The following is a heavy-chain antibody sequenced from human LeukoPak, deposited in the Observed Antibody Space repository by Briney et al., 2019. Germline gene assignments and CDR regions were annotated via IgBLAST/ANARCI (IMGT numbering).Heavy chain of an antibody. Sequence: SETLSLTCAVYGGSFSGYYWSWIRQPPGKGLEWIGEINHGGSTNYNPSLKSRVTISVDTSKNQFSLKLSSVTAADTAVYYCARVGYYDFWSGYYPYYFDYWGQGTLVTVSA. CDR1: GGSFSGYY. D-gene: IGHD3-3*01. CDR2: INHGGST. J-gene: IGHJ4*02. CDR3: ARVGYYDFWSGYYPYYFDY. V-gene: IGHV4-34*01.